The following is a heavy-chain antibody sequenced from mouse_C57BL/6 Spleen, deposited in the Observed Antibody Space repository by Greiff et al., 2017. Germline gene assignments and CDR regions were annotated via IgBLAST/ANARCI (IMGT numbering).Heavy chain of an antibody. D-gene: IGHD2-5*01. V-gene: IGHV1-15*01. J-gene: IGHJ2*01. CDR2: IDPETGGT. CDR3: TRSYYSNYALDY. Sequence: VQLQQSGAELVRPGASVTLSCKASGYTFTDYEMHWVKQTPVHGLEWIGAIDPETGGTAYNQKFKGKAILTADKSSSTAYMELRSLTSEDSAVYYCTRSYYSNYALDYWGQGTTLTVSS. CDR1: GYTFTDYE.